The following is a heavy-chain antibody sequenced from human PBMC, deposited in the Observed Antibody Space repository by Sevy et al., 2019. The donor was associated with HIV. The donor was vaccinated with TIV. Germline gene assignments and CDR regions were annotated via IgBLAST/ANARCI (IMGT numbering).Heavy chain of an antibody. V-gene: IGHV3-7*01. CDR1: GFTFSNYW. CDR2: IKQDGSEK. J-gene: IGHJ4*02. CDR3: ARHFSSSWTTRHFDC. Sequence: GGSLRLSCAASGFTFSNYWMSWVRQAPGKGLEWVANIKQDGSEKYCVDSVKDRFTISRDNARNSLFLQMNSLRAEDTAVYYCARHFSSSWTTRHFDCWGQGTLVTVSP. D-gene: IGHD6-13*01.